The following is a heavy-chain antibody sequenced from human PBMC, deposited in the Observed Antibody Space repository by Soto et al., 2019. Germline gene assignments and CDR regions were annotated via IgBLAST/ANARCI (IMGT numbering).Heavy chain of an antibody. V-gene: IGHV3-23*01. Sequence: DVQLLESGGGLVQPGGSLRLSCAASGFTFRSYAMSWVRQAPGKGLEWVSGISGSGISTHYADSVKGRFTVSRDNSKTTLYLQMNTLGAEDTGVYNCAKAPVGPDWYFDLWGRGTLVTVSS. CDR2: ISGSGIST. J-gene: IGHJ2*01. CDR3: AKAPVGPDWYFDL. CDR1: GFTFRSYA.